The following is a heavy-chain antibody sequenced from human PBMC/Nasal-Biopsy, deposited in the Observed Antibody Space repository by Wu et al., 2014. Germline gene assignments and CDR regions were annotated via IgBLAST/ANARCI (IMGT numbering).Heavy chain of an antibody. CDR2: IDWDDDK. CDR1: GFSLDTNEMC. CDR3: ARTVYDSSGYYLLGFFYFDY. V-gene: IGHV2-70*01. J-gene: IGHJ4*02. Sequence: ALVKPTQTLTLTCSCSGFSLDTNEMCVSWIRQSPGKALEWLALIDWDDDKYYSTSLETRLTISKDTSKNQVVLRLTNMDPVDTATYYCARTVYDSSGYYLLGFFYFDYWGQGTLVTVSS. D-gene: IGHD3-22*01.